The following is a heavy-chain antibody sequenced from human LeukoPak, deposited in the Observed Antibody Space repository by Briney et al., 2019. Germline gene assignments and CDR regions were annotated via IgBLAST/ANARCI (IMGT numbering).Heavy chain of an antibody. D-gene: IGHD4-23*01. Sequence: GGSLRLSCAASGFIFNNYGMSWVRQAPGKGLEWVSGISGSGGSTYYADSVKGRFSISRDNSKNTLYLQMNSLRAEDTAVYYCARAVAGAYYFDYWGQGTLVTVSS. J-gene: IGHJ4*02. CDR1: GFIFNNYG. V-gene: IGHV3-23*01. CDR3: ARAVAGAYYFDY. CDR2: ISGSGGST.